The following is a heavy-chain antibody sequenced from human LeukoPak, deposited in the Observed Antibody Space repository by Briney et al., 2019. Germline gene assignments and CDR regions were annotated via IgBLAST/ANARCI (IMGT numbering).Heavy chain of an antibody. Sequence: ASVKVSCKASGYTFTGYYMHWVRQAPGQGLEWMGRINPNSGGTNYAQKFQGRVTITADESASTAYMELSSLRSEDTAVYYCARTGYCSSTSCYGEYYFDYWGQGTLVTVSS. V-gene: IGHV1-2*06. J-gene: IGHJ4*02. D-gene: IGHD2-2*01. CDR1: GYTFTGYY. CDR3: ARTGYCSSTSCYGEYYFDY. CDR2: INPNSGGT.